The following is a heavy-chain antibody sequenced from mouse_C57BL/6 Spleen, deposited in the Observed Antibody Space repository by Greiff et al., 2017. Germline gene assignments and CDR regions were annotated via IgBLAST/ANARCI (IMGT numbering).Heavy chain of an antibody. CDR3: ARGNYGNYEGYFDY. V-gene: IGHV1-82*01. J-gene: IGHJ2*01. Sequence: QVQLKESGPELVKPGASVKISCKASGYAFSSSWMNWVKQRPGKGLEWIGRIYPGDGDTNYNGKFKGKATLTADKSSSTAYMQLSSLTSEDSAVYFCARGNYGNYEGYFDYWGQGTTLTVSS. D-gene: IGHD2-1*01. CDR2: IYPGDGDT. CDR1: GYAFSSSW.